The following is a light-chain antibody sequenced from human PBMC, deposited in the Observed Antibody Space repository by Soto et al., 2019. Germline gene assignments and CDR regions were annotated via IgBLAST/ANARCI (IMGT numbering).Light chain of an antibody. CDR2: KAS. V-gene: IGKV1-5*03. CDR1: QSVTTW. J-gene: IGKJ5*01. CDR3: QQYSTYPIT. Sequence: IQMTQSPSTLSASVGDRVTITCRASQSVTTWLAWYQQKPGKAPKLLIYKASNLESGLPSRFTGSGSGTEFTLTISSLQPDDFATYYCQQYSTYPITFGQGTRLEIK.